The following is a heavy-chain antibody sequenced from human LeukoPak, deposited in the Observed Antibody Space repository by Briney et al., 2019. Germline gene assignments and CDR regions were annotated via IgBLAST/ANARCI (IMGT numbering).Heavy chain of an antibody. D-gene: IGHD6-19*01. CDR1: GASLSSSSYY. J-gene: IGHJ5*02. V-gene: IGHV4-39*07. CDR2: IYYSGST. CDR3: ASVRGYSSGWYASGFDP. Sequence: SETLSLTCTVSGASLSSSSYYWGWIRQPPGKGLEWIGTIYYSGSTNYNPSLKSRVTISLDTSKNQFSLKLTSVTAADTAVYYCASVRGYSSGWYASGFDPWGQGTLVTVSS.